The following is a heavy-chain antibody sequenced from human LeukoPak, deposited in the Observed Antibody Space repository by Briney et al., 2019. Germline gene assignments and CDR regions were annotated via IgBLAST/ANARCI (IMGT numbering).Heavy chain of an antibody. D-gene: IGHD3-22*01. CDR2: IYTSGST. CDR3: ARDRDYYDSSGYPHYGMDV. Sequence: NSSETLSLTCTVSGGSISSYYWSWIRQPAGKGLEWIGRIYTSGSTNYNPSLKSRVTMSVDTSKNQFSLKLSSVTAADTAVYYCARDRDYYDSSGYPHYGMDVWGQGTTVTVSS. J-gene: IGHJ6*02. CDR1: GGSISSYY. V-gene: IGHV4-4*07.